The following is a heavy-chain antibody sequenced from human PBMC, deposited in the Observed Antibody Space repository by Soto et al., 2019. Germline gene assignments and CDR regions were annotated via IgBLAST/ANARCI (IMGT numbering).Heavy chain of an antibody. CDR1: GGSFSGYY. J-gene: IGHJ5*02. CDR2: INHSGST. D-gene: IGHD2-21*02. CDR3: ARRKLAYCGGDCYSSYNWFDP. Sequence: SETLSLTCAVYGGSFSGYYWSWIRQPPGKGLEWIGEINHSGSTNYNPSLKSRVTISVDTSKNQFSLKLSSVTAADTAVYYCARRKLAYCGGDCYSSYNWFDPWGQGTLVTVSS. V-gene: IGHV4-34*01.